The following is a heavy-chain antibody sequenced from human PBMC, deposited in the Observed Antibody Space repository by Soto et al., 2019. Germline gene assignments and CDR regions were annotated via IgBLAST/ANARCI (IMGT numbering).Heavy chain of an antibody. CDR1: GVSISSGDYY. CDR2: IYYSENT. CDR3: ASSGWYGDWFDP. Sequence: SETLSLTCTVSGVSISSGDYYWSWIRQPPGKGLEWIGCIYYSENTYYNPSLKSRVTISVDTSKNQFSLKLSSVTAADTAVYYCASSGWYGDWFDPWGQGTLVTVSS. V-gene: IGHV4-39*01. D-gene: IGHD6-19*01. J-gene: IGHJ5*02.